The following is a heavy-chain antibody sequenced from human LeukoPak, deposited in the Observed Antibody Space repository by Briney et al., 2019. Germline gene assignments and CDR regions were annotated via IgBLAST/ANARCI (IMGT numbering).Heavy chain of an antibody. J-gene: IGHJ5*02. CDR1: GASFSGYY. CDR2: INHSGST. D-gene: IGHD5-24*01. V-gene: IGHV4-34*01. CDR3: ARQNNPYHHYNLGWFDP. Sequence: SETLSLTCAGYGASFSGYYWSWIRQPPGKGLEWIGEINHSGSTNYNPSLKSRVTISVDTSKNQFSLKLSSVTPEDTAVYYCARQNNPYHHYNLGWFDPWGQGTLVTVSS.